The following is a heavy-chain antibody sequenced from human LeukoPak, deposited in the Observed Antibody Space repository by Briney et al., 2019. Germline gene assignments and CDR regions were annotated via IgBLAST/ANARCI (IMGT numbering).Heavy chain of an antibody. CDR2: INHSGST. CDR1: GGSFSGYY. CDR3: ARASRPGIAAAGTRKYWFDP. D-gene: IGHD6-13*01. Sequence: KPAETLSLTCAVYGGSFSGYYWSWIRQPPGKGLEWIGEINHSGSTNYNPSLKRRVTISVDTSKNQFSLKLSSVTAADTAVYYCARASRPGIAAAGTRKYWFDPWGQGTLVTVSS. V-gene: IGHV4-34*01. J-gene: IGHJ5*02.